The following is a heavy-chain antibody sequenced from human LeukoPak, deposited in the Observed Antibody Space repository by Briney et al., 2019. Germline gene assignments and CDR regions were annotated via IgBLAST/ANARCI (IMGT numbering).Heavy chain of an antibody. Sequence: SVKVSCKASGGTFSSYAISWVRQAPGQGLEWMGRIIPIFGTANYAQKFQGRVTSTTDESTSTAYMELSSLRSEDTAVYYGATGRGVVVRGRDVWGKGTTVTVSS. CDR2: IIPIFGTA. J-gene: IGHJ6*04. CDR1: GGTFSSYA. CDR3: ATGRGVVVRGRDV. V-gene: IGHV1-69*05. D-gene: IGHD2-2*01.